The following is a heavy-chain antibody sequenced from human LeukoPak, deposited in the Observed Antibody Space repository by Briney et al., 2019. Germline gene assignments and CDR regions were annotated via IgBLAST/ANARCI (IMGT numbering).Heavy chain of an antibody. CDR3: ARDPENSSSGAFDI. CDR2: IYYSGST. CDR1: GGSISSYY. J-gene: IGHJ3*02. Sequence: SETLSLTCTVSGGSISSYYWSWIRQPPGKGLEWIGYIYYSGSTNYNPSLKSRVTISVDTSKNQFSLKLSSVTAADTAVYYCARDPENSSSGAFDIWGQGTMVTVSS. V-gene: IGHV4-59*12. D-gene: IGHD6-6*01.